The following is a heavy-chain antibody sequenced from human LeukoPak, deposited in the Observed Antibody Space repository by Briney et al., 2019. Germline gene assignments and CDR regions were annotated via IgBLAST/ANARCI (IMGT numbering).Heavy chain of an antibody. Sequence: GGSLRLSCAASGFSFSSYSMNWVRQAPGKGLEWVSSISFSGAYIYYADSLKGRITISRDNARRSLFLQMNSLRAEDTAVYYCARRASTERGHSYGLDYWGQGTLVTVSS. D-gene: IGHD5-18*01. CDR2: ISFSGAYI. V-gene: IGHV3-21*01. CDR1: GFSFSSYS. CDR3: ARRASTERGHSYGLDY. J-gene: IGHJ4*02.